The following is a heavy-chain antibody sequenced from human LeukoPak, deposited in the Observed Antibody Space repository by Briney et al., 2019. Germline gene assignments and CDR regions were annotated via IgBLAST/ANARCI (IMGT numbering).Heavy chain of an antibody. D-gene: IGHD5-18*01. CDR1: GFTFSSYA. CDR3: ARREYSYGAFDY. J-gene: IGHJ4*02. CDR2: ISGSGGST. V-gene: IGHV3-23*01. Sequence: QSGGSLRLSCAASGFTFSSYAMSWVRQAPGKGLEWVSAISGSGGSTYYADSVKGRFTISRDNSKNTLYLQMNSLRAEDTALYYCARREYSYGAFDYWGQGTLVAVSS.